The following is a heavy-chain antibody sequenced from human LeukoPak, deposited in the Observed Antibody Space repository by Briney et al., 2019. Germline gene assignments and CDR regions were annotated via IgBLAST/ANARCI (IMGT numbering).Heavy chain of an antibody. D-gene: IGHD3-10*01. CDR3: ARDQIDYGSGGNAFDI. J-gene: IGHJ3*02. CDR2: IKQDGSEK. CDR1: GFTFSSYW. Sequence: GGSLRLSCAASGFTFSSYWMSWVRQAPGKGLEWVANIKQDGSEKYYVDSVKGRFTISRDNAKNSLYLQMNSLRAEDTAVYYCARDQIDYGSGGNAFDIWGQGTMATVSS. V-gene: IGHV3-7*01.